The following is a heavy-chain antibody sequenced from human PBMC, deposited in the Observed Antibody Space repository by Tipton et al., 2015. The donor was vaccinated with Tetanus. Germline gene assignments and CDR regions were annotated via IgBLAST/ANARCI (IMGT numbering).Heavy chain of an antibody. D-gene: IGHD3-10*01. CDR1: GIIINGYW. Sequence: SLRLSCAASGIIINGYWMIWIRQAPGKGLERVANIKEDASEIHYVDSVRGRFTISRDNAENSLFLQMNSLRAEDTAVYYCARTSGYFRSGAYIDVWGRGTLVTVSS. V-gene: IGHV3-7*03. CDR3: ARTSGYFRSGAYIDV. J-gene: IGHJ2*01. CDR2: IKEDASEI.